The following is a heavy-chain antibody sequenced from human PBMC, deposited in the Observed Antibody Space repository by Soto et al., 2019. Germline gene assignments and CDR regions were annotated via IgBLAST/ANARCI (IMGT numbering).Heavy chain of an antibody. D-gene: IGHD3-22*01. Sequence: PGGSLRLSCAASGFTFRSYGMHWVRQAPGKGLEWVAVISYDGSNKYYADSVKGRFTISRDNSKNTMYLQMNSLIAEDTAVYYCAKDGILDTSGHYYY. CDR2: ISYDGSNK. J-gene: IGHJ6*01. CDR3: AKDGILDTSGHYYY. V-gene: IGHV3-30*18. CDR1: GFTFRSYG.